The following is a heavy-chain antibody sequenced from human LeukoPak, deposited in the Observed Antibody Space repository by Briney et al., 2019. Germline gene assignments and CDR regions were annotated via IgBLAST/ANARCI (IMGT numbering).Heavy chain of an antibody. V-gene: IGHV3-53*01. Sequence: PGGSLRLSCAVSGFTVSSNYMSWVRQAPGKGLEWVSVIYSDGSTYSVDSVKGRFTISRDNSKNTLYLQINSLRAEDTSVYYCARGIAAAGTALYNWGQGTLLTVSS. CDR1: GFTVSSNY. D-gene: IGHD6-13*01. CDR2: IYSDGST. CDR3: ARGIAAAGTALYN. J-gene: IGHJ4*02.